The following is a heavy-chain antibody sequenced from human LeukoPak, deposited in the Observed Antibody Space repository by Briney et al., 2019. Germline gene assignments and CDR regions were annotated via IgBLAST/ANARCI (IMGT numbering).Heavy chain of an antibody. V-gene: IGHV1-2*02. Sequence: ASVRVSCKASGYTFTGYYMHWVRQAPGQGVEWMGWINPNSGGTNYAKTFQGRVTMTRDTSISTAYMELSRLRSDDTAVYYCARDLSYDYPTDNDYWGQGTLVTVSS. CDR1: GYTFTGYY. J-gene: IGHJ4*02. D-gene: IGHD5-12*01. CDR2: INPNSGGT. CDR3: ARDLSYDYPTDNDY.